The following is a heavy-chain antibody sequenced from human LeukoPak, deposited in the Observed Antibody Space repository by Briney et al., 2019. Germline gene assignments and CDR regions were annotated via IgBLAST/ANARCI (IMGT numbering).Heavy chain of an antibody. CDR3: ARSPGTGRLRLGELSL. D-gene: IGHD3-16*02. CDR2: IYTSGTI. J-gene: IGHJ4*02. CDR1: GGSFSGYY. V-gene: IGHV4-59*10. Sequence: SETLSLTCAVYGGSFSGYYWSWLRHPAGTALEWIGSIYTSGTITYNPSLKSRVTMSVDTSKNQFSLKLSSVTAADTAVYYCARSPGTGRLRLGELSLWGQGTLVTVSS.